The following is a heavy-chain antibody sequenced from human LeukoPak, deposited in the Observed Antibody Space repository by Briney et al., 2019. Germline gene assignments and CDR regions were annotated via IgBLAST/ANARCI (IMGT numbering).Heavy chain of an antibody. J-gene: IGHJ4*02. V-gene: IGHV1-46*01. Sequence: EASVKVSCKAFGYSFSNYDMHWVRQAPGQGLEWMGIINPSGGGTSYAQKFQGRLTMTRDTSTSTVYMDLSNLRSEDTAVYYCARPSGYRSGWHLDYWGQGTLVTVSS. CDR2: INPSGGGT. D-gene: IGHD6-19*01. CDR1: GYSFSNYD. CDR3: ARPSGYRSGWHLDY.